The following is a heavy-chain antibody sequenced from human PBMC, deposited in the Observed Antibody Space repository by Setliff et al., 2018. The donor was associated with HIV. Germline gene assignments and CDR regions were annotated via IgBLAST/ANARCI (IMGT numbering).Heavy chain of an antibody. CDR2: IRSKPYGETT. CDR1: GFTFNSYS. CDR3: TRGMRPMVKRVPFDY. Sequence: GGSLRLSCAASGFTFNSYSMNWVRQAPGKGLEWVGFIRSKPYGETTHYASSVKGRFTISRDDSKSIAYLQMNSLKSADAAVYYCTRGMRPMVKRVPFDYWGQGTLVTVSS. J-gene: IGHJ4*02. V-gene: IGHV3-49*04. D-gene: IGHD2-15*01.